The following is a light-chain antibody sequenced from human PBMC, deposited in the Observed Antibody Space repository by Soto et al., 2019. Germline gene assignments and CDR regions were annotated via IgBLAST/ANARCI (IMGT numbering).Light chain of an antibody. Sequence: EIVLTQSPATLSLSPGERATLSCRASQSVSSYLAWYQQKPGQAPRLLIYDASNRATGIPARFSGSGSGTAFPLPTSSLEPEDFAVYYGQQRSNWPSPLPFGGGTKVEIK. J-gene: IGKJ4*01. CDR3: QQRSNWPSPLP. CDR2: DAS. CDR1: QSVSSY. V-gene: IGKV3-11*01.